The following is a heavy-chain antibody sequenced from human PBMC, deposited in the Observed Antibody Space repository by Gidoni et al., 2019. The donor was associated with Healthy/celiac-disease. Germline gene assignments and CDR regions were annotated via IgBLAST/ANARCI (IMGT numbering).Heavy chain of an antibody. V-gene: IGHV1-46*01. CDR2: INTSGGST. CDR1: GYTFTSYY. Sequence: QVQLVQSGAEVKKPGASVKVSCKASGYTFTSYYMHWVRQAPGQGLEWMGIINTSGGSTSYAQKFQGRVTMTRDTSTSTVYMELSSLRSEDTAVYYCARDRPIVGATRGYFDYWGQGTLVTVSS. CDR3: ARDRPIVGATRGYFDY. J-gene: IGHJ4*02. D-gene: IGHD1-26*01.